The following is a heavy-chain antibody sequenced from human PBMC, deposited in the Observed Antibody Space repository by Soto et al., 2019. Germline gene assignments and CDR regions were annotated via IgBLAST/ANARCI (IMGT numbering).Heavy chain of an antibody. V-gene: IGHV3-21*01. CDR1: GFTFSSYS. Sequence: XGSLRLSCAASGFTFSSYSMNWVRQAPGKGLEWVSSISSSSSYIYYADSVKGRFTISRDNAKNSLYLQMNSLRAEDTAVYYCARTGYCSSTSCYTVPSYYFDSWGQGPLVTVSS. D-gene: IGHD2-2*02. CDR2: ISSSSSYI. CDR3: ARTGYCSSTSCYTVPSYYFDS. J-gene: IGHJ4*02.